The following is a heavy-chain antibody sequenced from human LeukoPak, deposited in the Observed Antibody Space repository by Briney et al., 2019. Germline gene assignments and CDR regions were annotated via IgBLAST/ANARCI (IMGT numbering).Heavy chain of an antibody. V-gene: IGHV3-21*01. J-gene: IGHJ4*02. CDR2: ISSRSKYI. CDR1: GFTFSSYG. D-gene: IGHD2-8*01. Sequence: GGSLRLSCAASGFTFSSYGMNWVRQAPGKGLEWVSSISSRSKYIYHADSVKGRFTISRDDAKNSLYLQMNSLRAEDTAVYYCARDIVLMVYAQPPDYWGQGTLVTVSS. CDR3: ARDIVLMVYAQPPDY.